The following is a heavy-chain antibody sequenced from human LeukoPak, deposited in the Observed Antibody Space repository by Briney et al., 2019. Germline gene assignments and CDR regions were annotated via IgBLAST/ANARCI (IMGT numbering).Heavy chain of an antibody. CDR1: GFTFSSYA. Sequence: GGSLRLSCAASGFTFSSYAMHWFGQAPSRGLEWVAVILYDGSNKYYADSVKGRFTISRDSSKNTLYLQMNSLRAEDTAVYYCASSRCSSTSCPLDYWGQGTLVIVSS. CDR2: ILYDGSNK. CDR3: ASSRCSSTSCPLDY. J-gene: IGHJ4*02. D-gene: IGHD2-2*01. V-gene: IGHV3-30*04.